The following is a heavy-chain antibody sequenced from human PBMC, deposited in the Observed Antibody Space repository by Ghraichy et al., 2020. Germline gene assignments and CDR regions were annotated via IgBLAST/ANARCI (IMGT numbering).Heavy chain of an antibody. Sequence: GGSLRLSCAVSGFTFNRHDMTWVRQAPGKGLEWVSYISSSSTTIYYTDSVKGRFTISRDNAKNSLYLQMNILGDEDTAVYYCARDLASPYYGMDVWGQGTTVTVSS. CDR3: ARDLASPYYGMDV. J-gene: IGHJ6*02. CDR2: ISSSSTTI. V-gene: IGHV3-48*02. CDR1: GFTFNRHD.